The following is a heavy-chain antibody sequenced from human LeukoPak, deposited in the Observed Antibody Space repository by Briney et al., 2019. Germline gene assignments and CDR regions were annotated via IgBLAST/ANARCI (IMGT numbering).Heavy chain of an antibody. CDR2: IYSGGST. Sequence: GGSLRLSCATSGFSVSANYMTWVRQVPGKGLEWVSLIYSGGSTSYADSVKGRFTISRDNSKNTLYLQMNSLRAEDTAVYYCARDSGQYYDFWSGYSDYYYGMDVWGQGTTVTVSS. V-gene: IGHV3-53*01. D-gene: IGHD3-3*01. J-gene: IGHJ6*02. CDR1: GFSVSANY. CDR3: ARDSGQYYDFWSGYSDYYYGMDV.